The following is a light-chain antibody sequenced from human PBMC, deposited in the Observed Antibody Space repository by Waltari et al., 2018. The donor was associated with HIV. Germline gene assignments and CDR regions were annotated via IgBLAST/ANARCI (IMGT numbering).Light chain of an antibody. J-gene: IGLJ1*01. CDR1: NSNIGSNF. CDR3: ASWDDGLRGHV. CDR2: RNN. V-gene: IGLV1-47*01. Sequence: QSGLTQPPSASGTPGQRLSISCAGNNSNIGSNFVFWYRQIPGAAPTPLVHRNNQRPSGVGDRFSGSRSGASASLVISGLRVEDEADYYCASWDDGLRGHVFGSGTTVSV.